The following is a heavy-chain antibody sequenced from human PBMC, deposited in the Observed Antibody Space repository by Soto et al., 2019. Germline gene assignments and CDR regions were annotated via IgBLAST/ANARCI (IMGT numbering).Heavy chain of an antibody. CDR3: ARSHSSGSAFDY. J-gene: IGHJ4*02. D-gene: IGHD6-19*01. Sequence: SETLSLTCTVSGGSISSGDYYWSWIRQPPGKGLEWIGYIYYSGSTYYNPSLKSRVTISVDTSKNQFSLKLSSVTAADTAVYYCARSHSSGSAFDYWGQGTLVTVSS. CDR1: GGSISSGDYY. CDR2: IYYSGST. V-gene: IGHV4-30-4*01.